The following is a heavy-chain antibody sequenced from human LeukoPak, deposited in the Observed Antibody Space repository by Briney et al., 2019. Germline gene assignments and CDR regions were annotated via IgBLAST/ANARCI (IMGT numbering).Heavy chain of an antibody. CDR1: GGSIGNFF. J-gene: IGHJ4*02. CDR2: IYENGRT. D-gene: IGHD6-13*01. V-gene: IGHV4-4*09. CDR3: AGSSSWFRNYLFY. Sequence: KPSETLSLTCTVSGGSIGNFFWSWIRQSPGEGLEWIGFIYENGRTSYNPSLKSRVTISVDTSKNQFSLKLSSVTAADTAVYYCAGSSSWFRNYLFYWGQGTLVTVSS.